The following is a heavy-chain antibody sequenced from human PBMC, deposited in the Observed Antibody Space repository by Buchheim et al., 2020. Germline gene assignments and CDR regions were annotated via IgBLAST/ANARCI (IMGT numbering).Heavy chain of an antibody. Sequence: QVQLQESGPGLVKPSQTLSLTCTVSGGSISSGGYYWSWIRQHPGKGLEWIGYIYYSGSTYYNPSLKSRVTISVDTSKNQFSLKLSSVTAADTAVYYCARAPTGPSYYYGSGSYYKVSYFDYWGQGTL. D-gene: IGHD3-10*01. CDR1: GGSISSGGYY. V-gene: IGHV4-31*03. CDR2: IYYSGST. CDR3: ARAPTGPSYYYGSGSYYKVSYFDY. J-gene: IGHJ4*02.